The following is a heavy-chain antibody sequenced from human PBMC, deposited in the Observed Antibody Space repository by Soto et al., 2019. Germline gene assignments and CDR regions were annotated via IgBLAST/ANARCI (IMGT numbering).Heavy chain of an antibody. CDR3: ARQKFYCSGGSCYSSHDVGFDY. CDR2: IYPGDSDT. CDR1: GYSFTSYW. V-gene: IGHV5-51*01. D-gene: IGHD2-15*01. J-gene: IGHJ4*02. Sequence: GESLKISCKGSGYSFTSYWIGWVCQMPGKGLEWMGIIYPGDSDTRYSPSFQGQVTTSADKSISTAYLQWSSLKASDTAMYYCARQKFYCSGGSCYSSHDVGFDYWGQGTLVTVSS.